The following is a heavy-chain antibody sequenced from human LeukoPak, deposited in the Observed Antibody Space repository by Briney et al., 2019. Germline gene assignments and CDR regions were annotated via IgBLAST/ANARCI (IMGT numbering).Heavy chain of an antibody. V-gene: IGHV1-69*06. J-gene: IGHJ1*01. CDR3: ARSGGYCSGGSCYSSAEYFQH. CDR2: IIPIFGTA. CDR1: GGTFSSYA. D-gene: IGHD2-15*01. Sequence: SVKVSCKASGGTFSSYAISWVRQAPGQGLEWMGGIIPIFGTANYAQKFQGRVTITADKSTSTAYMELSSLRSEDTAVYYCARSGGYCSGGSCYSSAEYFQHWGQGNLVTVSS.